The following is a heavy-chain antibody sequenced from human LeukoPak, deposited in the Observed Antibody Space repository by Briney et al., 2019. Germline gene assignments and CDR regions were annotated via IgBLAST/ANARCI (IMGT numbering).Heavy chain of an antibody. Sequence: ASVKVSCMASGYTVTNYGISWERHAPGQGLEWMGWISTRSDIRTYAKTLQGRFTMATDKAATTASMGLDNQTFDDTAVYYCARDWDGMNNCIDPWGQATPVTVSS. V-gene: IGHV1-18*01. CDR3: ARDWDGMNNCIDP. D-gene: IGHD1-26*01. CDR2: ISTRSDIR. CDR1: GYTVTNYG. J-gene: IGHJ5*02.